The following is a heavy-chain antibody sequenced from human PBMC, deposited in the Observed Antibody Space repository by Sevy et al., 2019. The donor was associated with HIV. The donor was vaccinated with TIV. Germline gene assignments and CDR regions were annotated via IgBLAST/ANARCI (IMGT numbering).Heavy chain of an antibody. CDR3: ARDGGGDYFDY. V-gene: IGHV3-30*03. D-gene: IGHD3-16*01. Sequence: GGSLRLSCAASGFIFSNYNMHWVRQAPGKGLESVAVISYDKVNTYHSDSVKGRFTISRDNSKNTLYLQMNSLRPEDTAVYYCARDGGGDYFDYWGQGTLVTVSS. CDR1: GFIFSNYN. CDR2: ISYDKVNT. J-gene: IGHJ4*02.